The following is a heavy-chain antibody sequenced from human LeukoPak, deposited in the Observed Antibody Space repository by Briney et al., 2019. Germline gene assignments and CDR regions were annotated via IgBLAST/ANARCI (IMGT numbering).Heavy chain of an antibody. V-gene: IGHV1-8*01. CDR2: MNPNSGNT. Sequence: ASVKVSCKASGYTFTSYDINWVRQATGQGLEWMGWMNPNSGNTGYAQKFQGRVTMTRNTSISTAYMELSTLRFEDTAVYYCIRSVRNGHFDYWGQGTLVTVSS. J-gene: IGHJ4*02. CDR1: GYTFTSYD. CDR3: IRSVRNGHFDY. D-gene: IGHD2-8*01.